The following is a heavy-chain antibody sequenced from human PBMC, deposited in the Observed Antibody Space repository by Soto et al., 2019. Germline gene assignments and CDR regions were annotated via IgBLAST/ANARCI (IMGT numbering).Heavy chain of an antibody. D-gene: IGHD4-17*01. CDR1: GFTFSSYG. Sequence: GGSLRLSCAASGFTFSSYGMHWVRQAPGKGLEWVAVIWYDGSNKYYADSVKGRFTISRDNSKNTLYLQMNSLRAEDTAVYYCARDAEKASGDGDYVGVGAILDYWGQGTLVTVSS. CDR3: ARDAEKASGDGDYVGVGAILDY. CDR2: IWYDGSNK. J-gene: IGHJ4*02. V-gene: IGHV3-33*01.